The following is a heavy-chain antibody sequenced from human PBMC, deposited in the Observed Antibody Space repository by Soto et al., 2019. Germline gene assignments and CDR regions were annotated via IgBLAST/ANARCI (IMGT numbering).Heavy chain of an antibody. CDR1: GFSLSTSGVG. CDR3: AHVALEGGYSSSSTLDY. V-gene: IGHV2-5*01. D-gene: IGHD6-6*01. CDR2: IYWNDDK. Sequence: ESGPTLVNPTQTLTLTCTFSGFSLSTSGVGVGWIRQPPGKALEWLALIYWNDDKRYSPSLKSRLTITKDTSKNQVVLTMTNMDPVDTATYYCAHVALEGGYSSSSTLDYWGQGTLVTVSS. J-gene: IGHJ4*02.